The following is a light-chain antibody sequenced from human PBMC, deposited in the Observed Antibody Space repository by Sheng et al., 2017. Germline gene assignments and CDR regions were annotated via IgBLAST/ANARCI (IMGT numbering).Light chain of an antibody. Sequence: EIVLTQSPGTLSLSPGERATLSCRASQSVSSSYLAWYQQKPGQAPRLLIYGASTRAIGIPARFSGSGSGTDFTLTISSLQAEDVAIYYCQQYYSSPFTFGPGTKVDIK. J-gene: IGKJ3*01. CDR1: QSVSSSY. V-gene: IGKV3-20*01. CDR2: GAS. CDR3: QQYYSSPFT.